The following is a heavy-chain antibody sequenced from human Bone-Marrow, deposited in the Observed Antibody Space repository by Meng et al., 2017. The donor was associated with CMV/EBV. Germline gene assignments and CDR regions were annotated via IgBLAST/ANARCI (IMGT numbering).Heavy chain of an antibody. D-gene: IGHD5-18*01. V-gene: IGHV1-69*13. CDR2: IIPIFGTA. CDR3: ARDHGDTAFDY. Sequence: QVPLVQSGAEVKMPGASVKVSCKASGYTFTGYGISWVRQAPGQGLGWMGGIIPIFGTANYAQKFQGRVTITADESTSTAYMELSSLRSEDTAVYYCARDHGDTAFDYWGQGTLVTVSS. CDR1: GYTFTGYG. J-gene: IGHJ4*02.